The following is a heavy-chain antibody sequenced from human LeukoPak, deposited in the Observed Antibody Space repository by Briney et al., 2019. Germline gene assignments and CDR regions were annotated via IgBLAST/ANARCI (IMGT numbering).Heavy chain of an antibody. J-gene: IGHJ4*02. CDR1: GFTFSSYG. CDR2: ISYDGSNR. V-gene: IGHV3-30*03. CDR3: ARVVGRNDILTGYSQPFDY. Sequence: GRSLRLSCAASGFTFSSYGMHWVRQAPGKGLEWVAVISYDGSNRYYADSVKGRFTISRDTSKNTLYLQMNSLRAEDTAVYYCARVVGRNDILTGYSQPFDYWGQGTLVTVSS. D-gene: IGHD3-9*01.